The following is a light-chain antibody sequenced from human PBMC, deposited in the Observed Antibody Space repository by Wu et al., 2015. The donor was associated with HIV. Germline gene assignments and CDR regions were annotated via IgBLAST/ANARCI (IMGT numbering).Light chain of an antibody. CDR1: QSVSSH. J-gene: IGKJ5*01. Sequence: ESVLTQSPDTLSLSPGERATLSCRASQSVSSHLAWYQQKPGQAPRLLIYDASNRATDIPARFSGSGSGTDFTLTISSLEPEDFAIYYCQQYNNWPLTFGQGTRLEIK. CDR3: QQYNNWPLT. V-gene: IGKV3-11*01. CDR2: DAS.